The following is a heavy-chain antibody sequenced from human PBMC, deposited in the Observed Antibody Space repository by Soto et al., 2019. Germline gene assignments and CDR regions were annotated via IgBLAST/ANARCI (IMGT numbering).Heavy chain of an antibody. V-gene: IGHV3-48*02. CDR3: ARDKYYAASVDYYYYGMDV. CDR2: ISSSSSTI. Sequence: GGSLRLSCAASGFTFSSYSMNWVRQAPGKGLEWVSYISSSSSTIYYADSVKGRFTISRDNAKNSLYLQMNSLRDEDTAVYYCARDKYYAASVDYYYYGMDVWGQGTTVTVSS. J-gene: IGHJ6*02. CDR1: GFTFSSYS. D-gene: IGHD2-2*01.